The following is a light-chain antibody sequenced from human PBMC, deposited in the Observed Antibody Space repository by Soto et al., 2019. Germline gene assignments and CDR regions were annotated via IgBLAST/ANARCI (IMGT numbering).Light chain of an antibody. V-gene: IGKV3-20*01. CDR2: GAS. CDR3: QQYGTSPRT. J-gene: IGKJ1*01. CDR1: QTVRSNY. Sequence: EIGLTQSPGTLSLSPGVRATLSCRASQTVRSNYLAWYQQKPGQTPRLLIYGASNRATDIPDRFSGSGAGTDFTLTISRLEPEDCGMYYCQQYGTSPRTFGQGTKGE.